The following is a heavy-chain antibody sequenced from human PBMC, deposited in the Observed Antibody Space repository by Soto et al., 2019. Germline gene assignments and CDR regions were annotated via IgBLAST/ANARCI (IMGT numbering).Heavy chain of an antibody. J-gene: IGHJ5*02. V-gene: IGHV1-18*01. CDR1: GYTFTSYG. Sequence: ASVKVSCKASGYTFTSYGISWVRQAPGQGLEWMGWISAYNGNTNYAQKLQGRVTMTTDTSTSTAYMELRSLRSDDTAVYYCARDDLGYCSSTSCYAGPWFDPRGQGTVVTVSS. CDR3: ARDDLGYCSSTSCYAGPWFDP. D-gene: IGHD2-2*01. CDR2: ISAYNGNT.